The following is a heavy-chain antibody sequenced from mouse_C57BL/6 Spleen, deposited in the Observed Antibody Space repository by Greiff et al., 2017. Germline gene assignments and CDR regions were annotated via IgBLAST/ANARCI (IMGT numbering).Heavy chain of an antibody. CDR1: GYSITSGYY. CDR3: ARSHYDYEGYAMDY. V-gene: IGHV3-6*01. D-gene: IGHD2-4*01. Sequence: EVQLQESGPGLVKPSQSLSLTCSVTGYSITSGYYWNWIRQFPGNKLEWMGYISYDGSNNYNPSLKNRISITRDTSKNQFFLKLNSVTTEDTATYYCARSHYDYEGYAMDYWGQGTSVTVSS. J-gene: IGHJ4*01. CDR2: ISYDGSN.